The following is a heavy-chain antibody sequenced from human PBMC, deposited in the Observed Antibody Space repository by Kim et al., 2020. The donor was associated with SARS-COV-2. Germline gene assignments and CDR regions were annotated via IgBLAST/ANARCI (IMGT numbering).Heavy chain of an antibody. CDR1: GGSISSSSYY. CDR2: IYYSGST. J-gene: IGHJ6*02. V-gene: IGHV4-39*01. CDR3: TYNTPVPDYYYYGMDV. D-gene: IGHD3-3*01. Sequence: SETLSLTCTVSGGSISSSSYYWGWIRQPPGKGLEWIGSIYYSGSTYYNPSLKSRVTISVDTSKNQFSLKLSSVTAADTAVYYCTYNTPVPDYYYYGMDVWGQGTTVTVSS.